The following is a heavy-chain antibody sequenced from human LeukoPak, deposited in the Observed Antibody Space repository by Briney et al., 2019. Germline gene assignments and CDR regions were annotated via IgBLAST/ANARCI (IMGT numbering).Heavy chain of an antibody. J-gene: IGHJ4*02. Sequence: GGSLRLSCAASGFTFSSYAMSWVRQAPGKGLEWVSAISGSGGSIYYADSVKGRFTISRDNSKNTLYLQMNSLRAEDTAVYYCAKGSGKQWLVLYPLDYWGQGTLVTVSS. CDR3: AKGSGKQWLVLYPLDY. CDR2: ISGSGGSI. V-gene: IGHV3-23*01. CDR1: GFTFSSYA. D-gene: IGHD6-19*01.